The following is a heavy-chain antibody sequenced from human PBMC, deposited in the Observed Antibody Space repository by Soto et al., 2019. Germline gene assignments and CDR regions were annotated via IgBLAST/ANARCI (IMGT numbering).Heavy chain of an antibody. D-gene: IGHD2-2*01. V-gene: IGHV4-39*01. CDR3: ARSVVVVPAAIYWFDP. J-gene: IGHJ5*02. Sequence: SDTLSLTCTVSGGSISSSSYYWGWIRQPPGKGLEWIGSIYYSGSTYYNPSLKSRVTISVDTSKNQFSLKLSSVTAADTAVYYCARSVVVVPAAIYWFDPWGQGTLVTVSS. CDR1: GGSISSSSYY. CDR2: IYYSGST.